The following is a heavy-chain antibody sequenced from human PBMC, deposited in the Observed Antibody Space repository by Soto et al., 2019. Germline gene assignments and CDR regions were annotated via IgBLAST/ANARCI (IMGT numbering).Heavy chain of an antibody. Sequence: GSLRLSCAASGFTFSSYAMSWVRQAPGKGLEWVSAISGSGGSTYYADSVKGRFTISRDNSKNTLYLQMNSLRAEDTAVYYSATQWDFIVPAAIHFDYWGQGTLVTVSS. CDR3: ATQWDFIVPAAIHFDY. V-gene: IGHV3-23*01. D-gene: IGHD2-2*01. CDR1: GFTFSSYA. CDR2: ISGSGGST. J-gene: IGHJ4*02.